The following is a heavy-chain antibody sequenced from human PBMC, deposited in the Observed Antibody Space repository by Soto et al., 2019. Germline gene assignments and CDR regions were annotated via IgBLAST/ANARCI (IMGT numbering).Heavy chain of an antibody. Sequence: SETLSLTCTVSGGSISSSSYYWGWIRQPPGKGLEWIGSIYYSGSTYYNPSLKSRVTISVDTSKSQFSLKLSSVTAADTAVYYCARHSSNKDGWYEGMNWFDPWGQGTLVTVSS. CDR2: IYYSGST. D-gene: IGHD6-19*01. J-gene: IGHJ5*02. V-gene: IGHV4-39*01. CDR1: GGSISSSSYY. CDR3: ARHSSNKDGWYEGMNWFDP.